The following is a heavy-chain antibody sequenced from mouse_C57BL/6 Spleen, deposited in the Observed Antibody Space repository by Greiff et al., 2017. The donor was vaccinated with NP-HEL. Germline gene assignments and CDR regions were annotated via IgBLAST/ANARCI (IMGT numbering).Heavy chain of an antibody. CDR2: IDPSDSET. V-gene: IGHV1-52*01. CDR1: GYTFTSYW. J-gene: IGHJ1*03. CDR3: ARGGGYHWYFDV. D-gene: IGHD2-2*01. Sequence: QVQLQQPGAELVRPGSSVKLSCKASGYTFTSYWMHWVKQRPIQGLEWIGNIDPSDSETHYNQKFKDKATLTVDKSSSTAYMQLSSLTSEDSAVYYCARGGGYHWYFDVWGTGTTVTVSS.